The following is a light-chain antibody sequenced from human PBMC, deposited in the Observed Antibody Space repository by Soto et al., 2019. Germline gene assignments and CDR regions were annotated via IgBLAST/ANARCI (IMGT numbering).Light chain of an antibody. CDR1: QSISSY. CDR2: DAS. V-gene: IGKV1-39*01. J-gene: IGKJ1*01. Sequence: IHLTQSPSTLSASLGDRVTITCRASQSISSYLNWYQQKPGKAPKVLIYDASRLQSGVPSRFSGSGSGTDFTLTISNMQPEDFGTYSCQQSYSAPWTFGQGTKVDIK. CDR3: QQSYSAPWT.